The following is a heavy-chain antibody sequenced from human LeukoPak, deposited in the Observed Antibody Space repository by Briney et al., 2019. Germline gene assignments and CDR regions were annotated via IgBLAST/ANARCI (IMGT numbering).Heavy chain of an antibody. D-gene: IGHD1-26*01. CDR1: GGTFSSYA. Sequence: ASVKVSCKASGGTFSSYAISWVRQAPGQGLEWMGRIIPILGIANYAQKFQGRVTITADKSTSTAYMELSSLRSEDTAVYYCARAIVGATTGYDAFDIWGQGTMVTVSS. CDR2: IIPILGIA. V-gene: IGHV1-69*04. CDR3: ARAIVGATTGYDAFDI. J-gene: IGHJ3*02.